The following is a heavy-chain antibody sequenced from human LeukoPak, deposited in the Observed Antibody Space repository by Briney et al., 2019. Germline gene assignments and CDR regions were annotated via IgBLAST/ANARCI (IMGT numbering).Heavy chain of an antibody. V-gene: IGHV3-30*04. Sequence: QPGRSLRLSCAASGFTFSSYAMHWVRQAPGKGLEWVAFISYDGSNKYYADSVKGRFTISRDNSKNTLYLQMNSLRAEDTAVYYCARGFCSSTSCPAYPWGQGTLVTVSS. CDR2: ISYDGSNK. CDR3: ARGFCSSTSCPAYP. J-gene: IGHJ5*02. D-gene: IGHD2-2*01. CDR1: GFTFSSYA.